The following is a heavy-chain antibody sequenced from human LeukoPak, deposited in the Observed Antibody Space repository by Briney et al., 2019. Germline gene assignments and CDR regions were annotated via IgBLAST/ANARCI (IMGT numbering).Heavy chain of an antibody. Sequence: SETLSLTCTVSGGSIGSSSYCWGWIRQPPGKGLEWIGYIYYSGSTNYNPSLKSRVTISVDTSKNQFSLKLSSVTAADTAVYYCARELDASTYGPRFDSWGQGTLVTVSS. D-gene: IGHD3-10*01. CDR2: IYYSGST. V-gene: IGHV4-61*05. CDR1: GGSIGSSSYC. J-gene: IGHJ4*02. CDR3: ARELDASTYGPRFDS.